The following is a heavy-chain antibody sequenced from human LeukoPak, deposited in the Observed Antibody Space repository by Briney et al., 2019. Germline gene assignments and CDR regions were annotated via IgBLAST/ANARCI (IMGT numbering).Heavy chain of an antibody. CDR1: GFTFKSYS. V-gene: IGHV3-48*01. CDR2: ISSSSSTI. CDR3: ARDRTIVGVEKNWFDS. Sequence: GGSLRLSCAASGFTFKSYSMNWVRQAPGKGVEGVSYISSSSSTIYYADSVTGPFTISSDNAKNSLYLQMNSLRAEDTAVYYCARDRTIVGVEKNWFDSWGQGTLVTVSS. J-gene: IGHJ5*01. D-gene: IGHD1-26*01.